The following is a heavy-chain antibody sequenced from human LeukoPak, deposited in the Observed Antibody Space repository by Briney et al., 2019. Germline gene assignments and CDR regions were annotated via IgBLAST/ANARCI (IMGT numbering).Heavy chain of an antibody. D-gene: IGHD4-17*01. CDR1: GYTFTSYG. Sequence: ASVKVSCKASGYTFTSYGISWVRQAPGQGLEWMGWISAYNGNTNYAQKLQGRVTMTTDTSTSTAYMELRSLRSDDTAVYYCARPLGDYGPYWFDPWGQGTLVTVSS. CDR2: ISAYNGNT. CDR3: ARPLGDYGPYWFDP. V-gene: IGHV1-18*01. J-gene: IGHJ5*02.